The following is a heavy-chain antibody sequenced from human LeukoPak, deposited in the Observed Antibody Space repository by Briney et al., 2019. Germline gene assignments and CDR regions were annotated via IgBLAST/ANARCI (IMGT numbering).Heavy chain of an antibody. D-gene: IGHD3-10*01. CDR3: ARDYHGSGSLTTFDS. V-gene: IGHV1-69*01. CDR1: GGTFSSYA. CDR2: IIPIFGTA. J-gene: IGHJ4*02. Sequence: SVKVSCKASGGTFSSYAISWVRQAPGQGLEWMGGIIPIFGTANYAQKFQGRVTITADESTSTAYMKLSSLRSEDTAVYYCARDYHGSGSLTTFDSWGQGTLVTVSS.